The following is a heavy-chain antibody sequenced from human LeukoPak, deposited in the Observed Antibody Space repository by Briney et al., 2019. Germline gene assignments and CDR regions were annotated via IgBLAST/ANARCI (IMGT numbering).Heavy chain of an antibody. D-gene: IGHD3-22*01. CDR3: ARDYYYDSSGPDY. J-gene: IGHJ4*02. CDR2: ISSSSSYI. V-gene: IGHV3-21*01. Sequence: PGGSLRLSCAASGFTFSGYSMNWVRQAPGKGLEWVSSISSSSSYIYYADSVKGRFTISRDNAKNSLYLQMNSLRAEDTAVYHCARDYYYDSSGPDYWGQGTLVTVSS. CDR1: GFTFSGYS.